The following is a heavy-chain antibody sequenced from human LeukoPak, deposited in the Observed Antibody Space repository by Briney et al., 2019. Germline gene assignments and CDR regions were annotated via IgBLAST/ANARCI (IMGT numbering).Heavy chain of an antibody. V-gene: IGHV3-53*01. Sequence: GGSLRLSCAASGFTVSSNYMSWVRQAPGKGLEWVSVIYSDGTTYYADSVKGRFTISRDNSENTLYLQMNSLRAEDTAVYYCAKEPREYCSSTSCPNWFDSWGQGTLVTVSS. CDR3: AKEPREYCSSTSCPNWFDS. D-gene: IGHD2-2*01. CDR1: GFTVSSNY. CDR2: IYSDGTT. J-gene: IGHJ5*01.